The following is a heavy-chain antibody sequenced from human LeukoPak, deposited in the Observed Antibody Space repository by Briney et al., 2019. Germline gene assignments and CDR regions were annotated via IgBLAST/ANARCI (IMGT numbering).Heavy chain of an antibody. CDR3: ARGGRIAAAGFDY. Sequence: SETLSLTCTVSGGPISSYYWSWIRQPPGKGLEWIGYIYYSGSTNYNPSLKSRVTISVDTSKNQFSLKLSSVTAADTAVYYCARGGRIAAAGFDYWGQGTLVTVSS. J-gene: IGHJ4*02. D-gene: IGHD6-13*01. CDR1: GGPISSYY. V-gene: IGHV4-59*01. CDR2: IYYSGST.